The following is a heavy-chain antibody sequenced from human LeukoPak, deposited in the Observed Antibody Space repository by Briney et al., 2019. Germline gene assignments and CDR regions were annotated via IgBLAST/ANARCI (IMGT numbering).Heavy chain of an antibody. CDR2: INPNSGGT. Sequence: GASVTVSFTASGYTITGYCLHWVRQAPGQGLEWMGRINPNSGGTNSAQKFQGRITMTRDTSLSTAYMELSGLRSDDTAVYYCARDRGDDTVSYFDYWGQGALVTVSS. V-gene: IGHV1-2*06. CDR1: GYTITGYC. D-gene: IGHD3-22*01. J-gene: IGHJ4*02. CDR3: ARDRGDDTVSYFDY.